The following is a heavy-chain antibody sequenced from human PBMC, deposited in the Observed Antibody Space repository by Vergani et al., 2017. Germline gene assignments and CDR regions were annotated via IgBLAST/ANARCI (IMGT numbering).Heavy chain of an antibody. D-gene: IGHD3-16*01. J-gene: IGHJ4*02. CDR1: GCTLSNYD. Sequence: QVQLVESGGGVVQRGGSLRLSCATSGCTLSNYDMQWIRQGPGKGLEFVAFIQFDGSNQYYADSVKGRFPLSRDFSKNTLYLQMNSLRTDDTATYYCAKHFRGWGIDYWGQGTQVIVSS. V-gene: IGHV3-30*02. CDR3: AKHFRGWGIDY. CDR2: IQFDGSNQ.